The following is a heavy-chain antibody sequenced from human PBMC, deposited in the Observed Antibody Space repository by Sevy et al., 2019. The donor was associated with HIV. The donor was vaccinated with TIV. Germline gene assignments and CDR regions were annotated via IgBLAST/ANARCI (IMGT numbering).Heavy chain of an antibody. CDR2: IYYSGST. J-gene: IGHJ4*02. CDR1: GGSISSSSYY. Sequence: SETLSLTCTVSGGSISSSSYYWGWIRQPPGKGLEWIGSIYYSGSTYYNPSLKSRVTISVDTSKNQFSLKLSSVTAADTAVYYCARVDGSGWHLTGVIHPDYWGQGTLVTVSS. V-gene: IGHV4-39*01. D-gene: IGHD6-19*01. CDR3: ARVDGSGWHLTGVIHPDY.